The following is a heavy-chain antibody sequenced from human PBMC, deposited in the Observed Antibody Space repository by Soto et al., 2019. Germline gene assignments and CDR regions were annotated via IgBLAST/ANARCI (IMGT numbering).Heavy chain of an antibody. V-gene: IGHV3-9*01. Sequence: SLRLSCAASGFTFNKYAMHWVRQGPGKGLEWVSGISWNSGSTDYADSVRGRFTISRDNTKKSLYLQMNSLKPEDTALYYCAKDLVYYYDNSGYSYGMDVWGQGTTVTVSS. CDR1: GFTFNKYA. J-gene: IGHJ6*02. D-gene: IGHD3-22*01. CDR2: ISWNSGST. CDR3: AKDLVYYYDNSGYSYGMDV.